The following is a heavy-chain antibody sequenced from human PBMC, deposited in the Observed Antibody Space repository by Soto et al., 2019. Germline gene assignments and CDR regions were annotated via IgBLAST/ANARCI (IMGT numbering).Heavy chain of an antibody. CDR1: GFTFSSYS. CDR3: ARDSKPTTVTATSFDY. CDR2: VSSSSAYI. Sequence: GGSLRLSCAASGFTFSSYSMNWVRQAPGKGLEWVSSVSSSSAYIFYADSLKGRVTISRDNAKNSLYLQMNSLRAEDTAVYYCARDSKPTTVTATSFDYWGQGTLVTVSS. D-gene: IGHD4-17*01. J-gene: IGHJ4*02. V-gene: IGHV3-21*01.